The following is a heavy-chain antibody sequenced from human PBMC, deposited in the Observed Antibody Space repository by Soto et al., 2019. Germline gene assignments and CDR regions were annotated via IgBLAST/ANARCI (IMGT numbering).Heavy chain of an antibody. V-gene: IGHV3-48*02. D-gene: IGHD3-16*01. CDR3: ASDASWGYFDY. CDR2: ISSSSSTI. J-gene: IGHJ4*02. CDR1: GFTFSSYS. Sequence: EVQLVESGGGLVQPGGSLRLSCAASGFTFSSYSMNWVRQAPGKGLEWVSYISSSSSTIYYADSVQGRFTISRDNAQNSLYLLMNSLRDEDTAVYSCASDASWGYFDYWCQGTLVTVSS.